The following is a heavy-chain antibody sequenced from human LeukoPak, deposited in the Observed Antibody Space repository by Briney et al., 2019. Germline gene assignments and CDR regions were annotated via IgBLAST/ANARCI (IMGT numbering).Heavy chain of an antibody. CDR1: GGSLSSSNW. J-gene: IGHJ6*02. D-gene: IGHD2-2*01. V-gene: IGHV4-4*02. CDR3: ARDDYCSSTSCYSGSGMDV. Sequence: SETLSLTCAVSGGSLSSSNWWSWVRQPPRKGLEWIGEIYHSGSTNYNPSLKSRVTISVDKSKNQFSLKLSSVTAADTAVYYCARDDYCSSTSCYSGSGMDVWGQGTTVTVSS. CDR2: IYHSGST.